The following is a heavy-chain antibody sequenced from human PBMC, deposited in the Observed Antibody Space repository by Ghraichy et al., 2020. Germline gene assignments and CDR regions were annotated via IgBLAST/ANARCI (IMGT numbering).Heavy chain of an antibody. V-gene: IGHV1-69*13. Sequence: SVKVSCKASGGTFSSYAISWVRQAPGQGLEWMGGIIPIFGTANYAQKFQGRVTITADESTSTAYMELSSLRSEDTAVYYCASATVETGDYYGMDVWGQGTTVTVSS. CDR2: IIPIFGTA. J-gene: IGHJ6*02. D-gene: IGHD5-24*01. CDR3: ASATVETGDYYGMDV. CDR1: GGTFSSYA.